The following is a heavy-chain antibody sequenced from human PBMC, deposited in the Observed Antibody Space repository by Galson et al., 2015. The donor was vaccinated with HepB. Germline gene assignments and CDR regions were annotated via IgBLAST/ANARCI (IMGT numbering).Heavy chain of an antibody. Sequence: SETLSLTCAVSGGSISSSNWWSWVRQPPGKGLEWIGEIYHSGSTNYNPSLKGRVTISVDKSKNQFSLKLSSVTAADTAVYYCARGGFAIFGVVTIGWFDPWGQGTLVTVSS. CDR3: ARGGFAIFGVVTIGWFDP. V-gene: IGHV4-4*02. CDR2: IYHSGST. CDR1: GGSISSSNW. J-gene: IGHJ5*02. D-gene: IGHD3-3*01.